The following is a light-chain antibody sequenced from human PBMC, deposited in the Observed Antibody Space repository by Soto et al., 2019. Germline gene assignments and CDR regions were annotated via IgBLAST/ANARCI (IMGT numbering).Light chain of an antibody. CDR1: QSISSW. V-gene: IGKV1-5*03. J-gene: IGKJ1*01. CDR2: KAS. Sequence: DIQMTQSPSTLSASVGDRVTITCRASQSISSWLAWYQQKPGKAPKLLIYKASSLESGVPSRFSGSGSGTEFTLTISSLQPDDFATYYCQQSNTYSHTFGLGAKV. CDR3: QQSNTYSHT.